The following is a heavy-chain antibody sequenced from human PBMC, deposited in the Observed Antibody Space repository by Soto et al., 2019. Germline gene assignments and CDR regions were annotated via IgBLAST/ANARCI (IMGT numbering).Heavy chain of an antibody. V-gene: IGHV1-2*04. D-gene: IGHD5-18*01. CDR1: GFNFPNSA. CDR3: ASFDTSRGAFDI. CDR2: INPNSGGT. J-gene: IGHJ3*02. Sequence: ASVKVSCKVSGFNFPNSAVQWVRQARGQRLEWMGWINPNSGGTNYAQKFQGWVTMTRDTSISTAYMELSRLRSDDTAVYYCASFDTSRGAFDISGQGTMVTVSS.